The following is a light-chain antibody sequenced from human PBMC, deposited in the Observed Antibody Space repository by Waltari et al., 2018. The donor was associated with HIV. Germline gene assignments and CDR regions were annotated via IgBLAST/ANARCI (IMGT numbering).Light chain of an antibody. Sequence: DIQMTQCPSTLSASVGDRVTITCRASQSISNWLAWYQQKPGKAPKLLIYKASSLESGVPSRFSGSGSGTEYTLTISSLQPDDFATYYCQEYSGYFRTFGQGTKVEIK. J-gene: IGKJ1*01. CDR2: KAS. CDR1: QSISNW. V-gene: IGKV1-5*03. CDR3: QEYSGYFRT.